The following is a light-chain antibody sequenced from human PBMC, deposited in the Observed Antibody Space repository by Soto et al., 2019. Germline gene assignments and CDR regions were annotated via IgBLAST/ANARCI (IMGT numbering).Light chain of an antibody. CDR1: SSDVGAYNY. CDR2: EVT. CDR3: QSYDSSLSGYV. V-gene: IGLV2-14*01. Sequence: QSALTQPASVSGSPGQSITISCTGTSSDVGAYNYVSWYQHHPGKVPKLLIYEVTNRPSGVSDRFSGSKSGNTASLTISGLQAEDEADYYCQSYDSSLSGYVFGTGTKVTVL. J-gene: IGLJ1*01.